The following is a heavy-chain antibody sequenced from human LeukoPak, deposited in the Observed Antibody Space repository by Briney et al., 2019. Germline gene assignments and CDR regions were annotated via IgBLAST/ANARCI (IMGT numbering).Heavy chain of an antibody. CDR2: ISGSGSDT. CDR1: GSTFSNYA. V-gene: IGHV3-23*01. CDR3: AVGRLRLGDQYYFDY. Sequence: GGSLRLSCAASGSTFSNYAMSWVRQAPGKGLEWVSAISGSGSDTYYADSVKGRFTIYRDNSKNTLYLQMNSLRAEDTAVYYCAVGRLRLGDQYYFDYWGQGTLVTVSS. J-gene: IGHJ4*02. D-gene: IGHD3-16*01.